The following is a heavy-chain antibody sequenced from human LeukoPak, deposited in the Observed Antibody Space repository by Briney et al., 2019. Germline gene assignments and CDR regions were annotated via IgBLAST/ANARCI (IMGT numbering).Heavy chain of an antibody. D-gene: IGHD3-10*01. CDR1: GGSFSGYY. V-gene: IGHV4-34*01. CDR2: INHSGST. Sequence: SETLSLTCAVYGGSFSGYYWSWIRQPPGKGLEWIGEINHSGSTNYNPSLKSRVTISVDTSKNQFSLKLSSVTAADTAVYYCTRGRGVLLWFGESPPPRGYFDYWGQGTLVTVSS. J-gene: IGHJ4*02. CDR3: TRGRGVLLWFGESPPPRGYFDY.